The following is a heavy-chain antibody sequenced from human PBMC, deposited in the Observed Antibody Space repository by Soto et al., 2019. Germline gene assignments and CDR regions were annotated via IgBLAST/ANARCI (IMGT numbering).Heavy chain of an antibody. V-gene: IGHV3-21*01. J-gene: IGHJ6*02. CDR1: GFTFSYYS. CDR2: ISKGSSII. CDR3: ARDGSSYNGDWYNYWGMDV. D-gene: IGHD6-19*01. Sequence: GGSLRLSCIGSGFTFSYYSMNWVRLAPGKGLEWVSSISKGSSIISQADSVKGRFTISRDNAKNSVYLHVDSLRVEDTAVYYCARDGSSYNGDWYNYWGMDVWGQGTTVTVSS.